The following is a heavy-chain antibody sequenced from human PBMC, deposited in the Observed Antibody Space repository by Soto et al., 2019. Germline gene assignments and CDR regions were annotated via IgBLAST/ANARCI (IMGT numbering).Heavy chain of an antibody. Sequence: GGSLRLSCAASGFTFSSYGMHWVRQAPGKGLEWVAVISYDGSNKYYADSVKGRFTISRDNSKNTLYLQMNSLRAEDTAVYYCAKDVSYSGYDKKRPWGQGTLVTVSS. D-gene: IGHD5-12*01. CDR3: AKDVSYSGYDKKRP. CDR2: ISYDGSNK. CDR1: GFTFSSYG. V-gene: IGHV3-30*18. J-gene: IGHJ5*02.